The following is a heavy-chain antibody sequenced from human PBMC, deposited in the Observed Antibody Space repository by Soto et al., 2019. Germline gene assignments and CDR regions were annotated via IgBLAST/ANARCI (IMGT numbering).Heavy chain of an antibody. CDR2: ISYDGSNK. J-gene: IGHJ4*02. CDR1: GFSFNNFC. Sequence: GGSLRLSCAASGFSFNNFCMHWVRQAPGQGLEWVAVISYDGSNKYYADSVRGRFTISRDDSKDTLYLQMNSLRAEDTAVYYCAKDVTYWGCDCYPIFNFDSWGQGALVTVSS. D-gene: IGHD2-21*02. V-gene: IGHV3-30*18. CDR3: AKDVTYWGCDCYPIFNFDS.